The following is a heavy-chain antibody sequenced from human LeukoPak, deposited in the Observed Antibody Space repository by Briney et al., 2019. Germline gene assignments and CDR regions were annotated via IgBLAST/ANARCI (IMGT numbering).Heavy chain of an antibody. Sequence: PGGSLRLSCAASGFTFSSYAMNWVRQAPGKGLEWVSAIGGSGATTYYVDSVKGRFTISRDNSKNTLYLQINSLIAEDTAVYYCASSRWLRHFDYWGQGTLVTVSS. V-gene: IGHV3-23*01. CDR3: ASSRWLRHFDY. CDR2: IGGSGATT. D-gene: IGHD5-12*01. CDR1: GFTFSSYA. J-gene: IGHJ4*02.